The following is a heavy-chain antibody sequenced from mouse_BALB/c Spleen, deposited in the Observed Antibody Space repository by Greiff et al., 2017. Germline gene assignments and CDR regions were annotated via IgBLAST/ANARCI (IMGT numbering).Heavy chain of an antibody. CDR3: ARDGDYDAWFAY. V-gene: IGHV3-6*02. CDR1: GYSITSGYY. D-gene: IGHD2-4*01. CDR2: ISYDGSN. J-gene: IGHJ3*01. Sequence: ESGPGLVKPSQSLSLTCSVTGYSITSGYYWNWIRQFPGNKLEWMGYISYDGSNNYNPSLKNRISITRDTSKNQFFLKLNSVTTEDTATYYCARDGDYDAWFAYWGQGTLVTVSA.